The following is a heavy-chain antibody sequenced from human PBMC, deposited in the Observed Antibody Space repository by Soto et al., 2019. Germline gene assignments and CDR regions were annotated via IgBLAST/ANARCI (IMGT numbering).Heavy chain of an antibody. CDR3: ARGHEGIVARKDAFDI. CDR2: IYYSGST. V-gene: IGHV4-31*03. CDR1: GGSISSGGYY. J-gene: IGHJ3*02. Sequence: SETLSLTCTVSGGSISSGGYYWSWIRQHPGKGLEWIGYIYYSGSTYYNPSLKSRVTISVDTSKNQFSLKLSSVTAADTAVYYCARGHEGIVARKDAFDIWGQGTMVTVSS. D-gene: IGHD1-26*01.